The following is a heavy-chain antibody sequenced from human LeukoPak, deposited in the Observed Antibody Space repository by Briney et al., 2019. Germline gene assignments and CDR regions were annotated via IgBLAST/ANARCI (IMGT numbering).Heavy chain of an antibody. CDR2: ISSSSSTI. CDR1: GFTFSSYS. Sequence: GGSLRLSCAASGFTFSSYSMNWVRQAPGKGLEWVSYISSSSSTIYYADSVKGRFTISRDNAKNSLYLQMNSLRAEDTAVYYCARDFGQSGYWGQETLVTVSS. V-gene: IGHV3-48*01. D-gene: IGHD3-10*01. CDR3: ARDFGQSGY. J-gene: IGHJ4*02.